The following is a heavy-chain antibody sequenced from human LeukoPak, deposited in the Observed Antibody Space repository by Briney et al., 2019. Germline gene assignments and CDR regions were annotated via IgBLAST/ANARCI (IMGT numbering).Heavy chain of an antibody. CDR3: AREPTAMIL. V-gene: IGHV3-21*01. CDR2: ISSTGTYI. J-gene: IGHJ4*02. CDR1: GFTFSSYS. Sequence: GGSLRLSCAASGFTFSSYSMNWVRQTPGKGLEWVSSISSTGTYIYYADSVQGRFTISRDNAKNSLYLQMNSLRAEDTAVYYCAREPTAMILWGQGTLVTVSS. D-gene: IGHD5-18*01.